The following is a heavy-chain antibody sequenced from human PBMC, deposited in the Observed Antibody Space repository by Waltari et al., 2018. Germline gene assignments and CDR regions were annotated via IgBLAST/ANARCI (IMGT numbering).Heavy chain of an antibody. CDR3: ARVSGGYPVGWIDP. V-gene: IGHV4-39*07. Sequence: QVQLQESGPGLVKPSETLSLTCTVSVASISTSPYYWGWIRQPPGKGLEWIGNIYSAGYTYYDPSLKSRVTISVDTSKNQLSLKMSSVTAADTAIYYCARVSGGYPVGWIDPWGQGTVVTVSS. CDR1: VASISTSPYY. D-gene: IGHD1-26*01. CDR2: IYSAGYT. J-gene: IGHJ5*02.